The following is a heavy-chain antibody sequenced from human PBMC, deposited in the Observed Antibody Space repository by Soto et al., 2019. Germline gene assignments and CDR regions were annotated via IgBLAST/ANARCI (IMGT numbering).Heavy chain of an antibody. CDR2: IYNSRTT. Sequence: QVQLQESGPGLVRPSQTLSLTCTVSGDSIRSGTYSWTWIRQHPGKSLEWIGVIYNSRTTYYNPSLKSRVNISSDTSKNQFALKMSSVTAADTAIYYCARDSSWRGYCDLWGQGTLVTVSS. D-gene: IGHD3-3*01. V-gene: IGHV4-31*03. CDR1: GDSIRSGTYS. J-gene: IGHJ4*02. CDR3: ARDSSWRGYCDL.